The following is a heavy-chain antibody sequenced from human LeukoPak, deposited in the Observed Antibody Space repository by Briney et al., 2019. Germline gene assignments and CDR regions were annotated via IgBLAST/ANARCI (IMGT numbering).Heavy chain of an antibody. Sequence: SETLSLTCTVSGGSISSYYWSWIRQPPGKGLEWIGYIYYSGSTNYNPSLKSRVTISVDTSKNQFSLKLSSVTAADTAVYYCARGYCTNGVCYTGFDYWGQGTLVTVSS. CDR1: GGSISSYY. CDR2: IYYSGST. CDR3: ARGYCTNGVCYTGFDY. D-gene: IGHD2-8*01. V-gene: IGHV4-59*01. J-gene: IGHJ4*02.